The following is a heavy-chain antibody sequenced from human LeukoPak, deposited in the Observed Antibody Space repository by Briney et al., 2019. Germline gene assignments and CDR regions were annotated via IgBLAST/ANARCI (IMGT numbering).Heavy chain of an antibody. V-gene: IGHV3-21*01. CDR1: GFTFSSYS. J-gene: IGHJ4*02. Sequence: GGSLRLSCAASGFTFSSYSMNWVRQAPGKGLEWVSSISSSSSYIYYADSVKGRFTISRDNAKNSLYLHMNSLRAEDTAEYYCARHFTTAMEPYCGQGTLVTVSA. CDR3: ARHFTTAMEPY. D-gene: IGHD5-18*01. CDR2: ISSSSSYI.